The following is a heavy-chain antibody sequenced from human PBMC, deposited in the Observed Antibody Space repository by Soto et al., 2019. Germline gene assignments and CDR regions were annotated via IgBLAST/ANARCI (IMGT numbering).Heavy chain of an antibody. Sequence: RASVKVSCKASGGTFSSYAISWVRQAPGQGLEWMGGIIPIFGTANYAQKFQGRVTITADESTSTAYMELSSLRSEDTAVYYCARQLYDFWRGGVYCYYGMDVWGQGTTVTVSS. CDR3: ARQLYDFWRGGVYCYYGMDV. CDR2: IIPIFGTA. D-gene: IGHD3-3*01. V-gene: IGHV1-69*13. J-gene: IGHJ6*02. CDR1: GGTFSSYA.